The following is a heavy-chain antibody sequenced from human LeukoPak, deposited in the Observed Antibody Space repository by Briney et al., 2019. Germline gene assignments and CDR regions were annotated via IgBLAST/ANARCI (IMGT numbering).Heavy chain of an antibody. CDR2: INSDGSST. V-gene: IGHV3-74*01. Sequence: PGGSLRLSCAASGLTFSSYWMHWVRQAPGKGLVWVSRINSDGSSTNYADSVKGRFTISRDNAKNTLYLQMNSLRAEDTAVYYCARAFGDYTFDYWGQGTLVTVSS. D-gene: IGHD4-17*01. J-gene: IGHJ4*02. CDR1: GLTFSSYW. CDR3: ARAFGDYTFDY.